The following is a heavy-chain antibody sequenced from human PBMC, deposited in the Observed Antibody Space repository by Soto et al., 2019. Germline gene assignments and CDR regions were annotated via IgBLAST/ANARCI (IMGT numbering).Heavy chain of an antibody. CDR3: ARHEVVGTTRSIDS. Sequence: QVQLVQSGAEVKKPGSSVKVSCKTSGSTFNSYSTTWVRQAPGQGLEWMGEIIPVFGTPTYAQKFQGRVTITADKSTSTASMELRSLRSDDTAVYYCARHEVVGTTRSIDSWGQGTLVTVSS. CDR1: GSTFNSYS. J-gene: IGHJ1*01. V-gene: IGHV1-69*06. D-gene: IGHD1-26*01. CDR2: IIPVFGTP.